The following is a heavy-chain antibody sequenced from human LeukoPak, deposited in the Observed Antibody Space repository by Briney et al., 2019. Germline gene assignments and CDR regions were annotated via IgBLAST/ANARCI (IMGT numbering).Heavy chain of an antibody. V-gene: IGHV3-7*01. D-gene: IGHD3-3*01. Sequence: PGGSLRLSCAASGFTFGHYWMSWLRQAPGKGLEWVAIINPLVDDKYYLDSVKGRFTISRDNAKNSLYLQMNSLRAEDTAVYYCARVSPIKYYDFWSGYYFSTSYDAFDIWGQGTMVTVSS. J-gene: IGHJ3*02. CDR1: GFTFGHYW. CDR3: ARVSPIKYYDFWSGYYFSTSYDAFDI. CDR2: INPLVDDK.